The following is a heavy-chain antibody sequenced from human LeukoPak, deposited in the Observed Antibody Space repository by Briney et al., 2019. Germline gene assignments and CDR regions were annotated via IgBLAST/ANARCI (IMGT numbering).Heavy chain of an antibody. CDR2: IIPILGIA. V-gene: IGHV1-69*04. J-gene: IGHJ2*01. CDR3: ARGGSYCSSTRCYDTLGYFDL. D-gene: IGHD2-2*01. Sequence: EASVKVSCKASGGTFSSYAISWVRQAPGQGLEWMGRIIPILGIANYAQKFQGRVTITADKSTSTAYMELSSLRSEDTAVYYCARGGSYCSSTRCYDTLGYFDLWGRGTLVTVSS. CDR1: GGTFSSYA.